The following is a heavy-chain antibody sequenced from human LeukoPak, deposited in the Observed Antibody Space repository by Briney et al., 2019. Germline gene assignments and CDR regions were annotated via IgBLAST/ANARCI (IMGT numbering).Heavy chain of an antibody. V-gene: IGHV3-7*03. D-gene: IGHD3-3*01. CDR2: IKEDGSEK. CDR3: VKAWSD. Sequence: PGGSLRLSCAASGFTLSSHSMIWVRQALWKGLEWVANIKEDGSEKYHADSVKGRFSISRDNAKNSLFLQMNSLRAEDTALYYCVKAWSDWGQGTLVTVSS. J-gene: IGHJ4*02. CDR1: GFTLSSHS.